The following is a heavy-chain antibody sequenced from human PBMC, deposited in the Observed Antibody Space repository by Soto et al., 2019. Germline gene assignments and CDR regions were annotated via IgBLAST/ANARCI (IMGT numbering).Heavy chain of an antibody. Sequence: GGSLRLSCAASGFTFSSDWMHGVRQAPGKGLVWVSRINSDGSSTSYADSVKGRFTISRDNAKNTLYLQMNSLRAEDTAVYYCAREGEAAAGTLFDYWGQGTLVPVSS. V-gene: IGHV3-74*01. CDR1: GFTFSSDW. J-gene: IGHJ4*02. D-gene: IGHD6-13*01. CDR2: INSDGSST. CDR3: AREGEAAAGTLFDY.